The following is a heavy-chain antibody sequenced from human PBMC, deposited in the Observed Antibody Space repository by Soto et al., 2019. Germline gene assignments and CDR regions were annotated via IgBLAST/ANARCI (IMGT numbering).Heavy chain of an antibody. D-gene: IGHD6-19*01. CDR3: AKARGAYHHSSGWLGFDY. J-gene: IGHJ4*02. Sequence: GGSLRLSCAASGFTFSSYAMSWVRQAPGKGLEWVSAISGSGGSTYYADSVKGRFTISRDNSKNTLYLQMNSLRAEDTAVYYCAKARGAYHHSSGWLGFDYWGQGTLVTSPQ. CDR2: ISGSGGST. CDR1: GFTFSSYA. V-gene: IGHV3-23*01.